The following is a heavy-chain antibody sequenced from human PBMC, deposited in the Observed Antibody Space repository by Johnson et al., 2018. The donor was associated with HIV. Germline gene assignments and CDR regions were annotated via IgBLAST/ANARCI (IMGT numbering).Heavy chain of an antibody. CDR2: ISSSGSTI. D-gene: IGHD3-22*01. J-gene: IGHJ3*02. CDR3: ARVGRGSGYYRDAFDI. Sequence: EVQLVESGGGLVQPGGSLRLSCAASGFTFSSYAMSWVRQAPGKGLEWVSYISSSGSTIYYADSVKGRFTISRENAKNSLYLQMNSLRVGDTAVYYCARVGRGSGYYRDAFDIWGQGTMVTVSS. CDR1: GFTFSSYA. V-gene: IGHV3-48*01.